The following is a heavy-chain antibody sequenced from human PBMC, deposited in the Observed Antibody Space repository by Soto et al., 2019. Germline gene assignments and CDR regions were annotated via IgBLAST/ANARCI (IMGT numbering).Heavy chain of an antibody. V-gene: IGHV4-59*08. J-gene: IGHJ6*03. CDR2: IYYTGKT. D-gene: IGHD4-17*01. CDR3: ARLLRNPLTTVTYNYHYMDV. CDR1: GGSISNYY. Sequence: SETLSLTCTVSGGSISNYYWIWIRQPPGKGLEWIGNIYYTGKTNYNPSLKSRVTISVDTSKNQFSLTLSSVTAADTAVYYCARLLRNPLTTVTYNYHYMDVWGNGTTVTVSS.